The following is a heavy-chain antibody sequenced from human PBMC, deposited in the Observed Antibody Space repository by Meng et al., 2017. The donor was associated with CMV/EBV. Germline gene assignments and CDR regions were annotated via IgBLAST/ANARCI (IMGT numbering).Heavy chain of an antibody. D-gene: IGHD2-8*01. CDR1: GFPFSSYD. CDR2: IDSAGDT. V-gene: IGHV3-13*01. J-gene: IGHJ6*02. Sequence: GESLKISCAASGFPFSSYDMHWVRQVTGKGLEWVSGIDSAGDTSYVGSVEGRFTISRDDAKNSLYLQMNNLQAGDTAVYYCARAPYCSKGVCFSGPYGLDVWSQGTTVTVSS. CDR3: ARAPYCSKGVCFSGPYGLDV.